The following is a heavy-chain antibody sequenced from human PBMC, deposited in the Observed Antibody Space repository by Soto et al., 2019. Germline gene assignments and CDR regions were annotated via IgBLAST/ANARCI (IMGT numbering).Heavy chain of an antibody. D-gene: IGHD4-4*01. J-gene: IGHJ4*03. V-gene: IGHV5-10-1*01. CDR2: MDPGDSTV. Sequence: GESLKISCKGSGYTFGKNWITWARQRHGKGLEWMGRMDPGDSTVNYAPSFEGPVAISADKSTATSSLEIISLKASDSAMYLCARHGNAYKDDSTRFYCFDSQDHGSLFTVSS. CDR3: ARHGNAYKDDSTRFYCFDS. CDR1: GYTFGKNW.